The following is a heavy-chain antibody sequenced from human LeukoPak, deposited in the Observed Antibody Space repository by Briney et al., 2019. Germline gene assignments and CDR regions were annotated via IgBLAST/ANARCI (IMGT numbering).Heavy chain of an antibody. CDR3: ARGRQDVTMIVVVMTAVSYYLDV. V-gene: IGHV4-34*01. CDR1: GGSISSHY. J-gene: IGHJ6*03. CDR2: MNPSGST. Sequence: SETLSLTCTVSGGSISSHYWTWIRQTPEKGLEWIGEMNPSGSTNYNPSLKSRVTISVDTSKNQFSLELSSVTAADTAVYYCARGRQDVTMIVVVMTAVSYYLDVWGKGTTVTVS. D-gene: IGHD3-22*01.